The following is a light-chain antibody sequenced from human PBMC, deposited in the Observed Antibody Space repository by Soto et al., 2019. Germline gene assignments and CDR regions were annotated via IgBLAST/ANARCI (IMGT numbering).Light chain of an antibody. CDR1: SSNIGAGYD. V-gene: IGLV1-40*01. CDR3: QSYASSLSGWV. Sequence: QSVLTQPPSVSGAPGQRVTISCTGSSSNIGAGYDVHWYHQLPGTAPKLLIYGNSNRPSGVPDRFSGSKSGTSASLAITGLQAEDEADYYCQSYASSLSGWVFGGGTKLTVL. J-gene: IGLJ3*02. CDR2: GNS.